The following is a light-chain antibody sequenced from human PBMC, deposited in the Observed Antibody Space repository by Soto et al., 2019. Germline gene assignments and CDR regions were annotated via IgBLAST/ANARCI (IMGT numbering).Light chain of an antibody. CDR3: QQYGSSSWK. J-gene: IGKJ1*01. Sequence: EIVLTPSPATLSLSPVEIAKLYCMSIQSVSSYLAFYQQRPGQAPRLLLSDASSRATGIPDRFSGSGFVTDFTLTISRLEPEDFAVYYCQQYGSSSWKCGQGTKGDIK. V-gene: IGKV3-20*01. CDR1: QSVSSY. CDR2: DAS.